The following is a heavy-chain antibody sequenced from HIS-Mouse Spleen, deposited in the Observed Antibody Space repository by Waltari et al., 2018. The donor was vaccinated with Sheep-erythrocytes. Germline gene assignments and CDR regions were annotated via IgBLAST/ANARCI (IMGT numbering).Heavy chain of an antibody. Sequence: QVQLVQSGAEVKKPGASVKVSCKASGYTFTGYYMHWVRQAPGQGLEWMGWVNPNSGGTNDAQKFQGRVTMTRDTSISTGYMELSRMRSDETAVYYCARGRIAAAVYAVDIWGQGTMVTVSS. D-gene: IGHD6-13*01. CDR3: ARGRIAAAVYAVDI. CDR1: GYTFTGYY. J-gene: IGHJ3*02. V-gene: IGHV1-2*02. CDR2: VNPNSGGT.